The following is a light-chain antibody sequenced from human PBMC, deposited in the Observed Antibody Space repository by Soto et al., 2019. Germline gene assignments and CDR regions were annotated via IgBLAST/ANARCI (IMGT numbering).Light chain of an antibody. Sequence: EIVMTQSPATLSVSPGERATLSCRASQSISSNLAWYQQKPGQAPRLLMFRTSSRATGFPARFSGSGSGTEFNLTISSLQSEDFGVYYCQQHNNWPRATFGGGTKVEIK. V-gene: IGKV3-15*01. J-gene: IGKJ4*01. CDR1: QSISSN. CDR2: RTS. CDR3: QQHNNWPRAT.